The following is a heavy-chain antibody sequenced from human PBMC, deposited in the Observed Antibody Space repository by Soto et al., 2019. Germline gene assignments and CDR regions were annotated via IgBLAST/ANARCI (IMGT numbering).Heavy chain of an antibody. D-gene: IGHD3-10*01. CDR2: IKPDGTKT. CDR3: ARDPVRGDGYTLDY. CDR1: GFTFSNYW. Sequence: VGSLRLSFGASGFTFSNYWMTWVRHAPGKGLEWVANIKPDGTKTNYVDSVKGRFTISRDNARGSLYLQVNSLRAEDSAVYYCARDPVRGDGYTLDYWGQGALVTVSS. V-gene: IGHV3-7*01. J-gene: IGHJ4*02.